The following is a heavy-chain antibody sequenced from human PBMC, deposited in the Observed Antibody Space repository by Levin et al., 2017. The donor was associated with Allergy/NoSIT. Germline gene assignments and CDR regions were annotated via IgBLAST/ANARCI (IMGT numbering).Heavy chain of an antibody. CDR1: GFTFSSYG. V-gene: IGHV3-30*18. Sequence: PGGSLRLSCAASGFTFSSYGMHWVRQAPGKGLEWVAVISYDGSNKYYADSVKGRFTISRDNSKNTLYLQMNSLRAEDTAVYYCAKDVEIAVAGTAWDYWGQGTLVTVSS. D-gene: IGHD6-19*01. CDR2: ISYDGSNK. CDR3: AKDVEIAVAGTAWDY. J-gene: IGHJ4*02.